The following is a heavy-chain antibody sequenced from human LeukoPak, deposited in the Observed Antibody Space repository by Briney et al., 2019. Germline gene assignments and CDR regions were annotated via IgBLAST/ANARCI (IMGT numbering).Heavy chain of an antibody. D-gene: IGHD6-19*01. CDR2: ISLAGQT. CDR1: GGSISGTNW. V-gene: IGHV4-4*02. J-gene: IGHJ4*02. CDR3: ASKWLGLNY. Sequence: PSGTLSLTCGVSGGSISGTNWWSWVRQPPGQGLEWIGEISLAGQTNYNPSLNGRVTMSLDKSSNQLSLHLTSVTAADTAVYYCASKWLGLNYWGQGTLVTVSS.